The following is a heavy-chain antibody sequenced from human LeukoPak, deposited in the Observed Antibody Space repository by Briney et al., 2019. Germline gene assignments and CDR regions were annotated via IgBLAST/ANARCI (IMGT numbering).Heavy chain of an antibody. J-gene: IGHJ6*02. CDR3: ARATFSYYYGSGSHMDV. CDR1: GGSISSGGYY. Sequence: PSQTLSLTCTVSGGSISSGGYYWSWIRQHPGKGLEWIGYIYYSGSTYYNPSLKSRVTISVDTSKNQFSLKLSSVTAADTAVHYCARATFSYYYGSGSHMDVWGQGTTVTVSS. D-gene: IGHD3-10*01. V-gene: IGHV4-31*03. CDR2: IYYSGST.